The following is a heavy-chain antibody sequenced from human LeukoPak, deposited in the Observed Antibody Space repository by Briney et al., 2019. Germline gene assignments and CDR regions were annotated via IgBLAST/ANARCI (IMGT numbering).Heavy chain of an antibody. Sequence: PGGSLRLSRSASGFTFSSYAMHWVRQAPGKGLEYVSAISSNGGSTYYADSVKGRFTISRDNSKNTLYLQMSSLRAEDTAVYYCVKVLGPDYGSLGYYYYYGMDVWGQGTTVTVSS. CDR2: ISSNGGST. CDR3: VKVLGPDYGSLGYYYYYGMDV. D-gene: IGHD4-17*01. J-gene: IGHJ6*02. V-gene: IGHV3-64D*09. CDR1: GFTFSSYA.